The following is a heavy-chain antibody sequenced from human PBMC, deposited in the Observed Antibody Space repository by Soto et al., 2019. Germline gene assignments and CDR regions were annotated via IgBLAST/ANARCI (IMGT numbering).Heavy chain of an antibody. J-gene: IGHJ4*02. CDR3: ATDIAVAGTGGY. D-gene: IGHD6-19*01. Sequence: ASVKVSCKAYGYTFTSYGISWVRQAPGQGLEWMGWISAYNGNTNYAQKLQGRVTMTTDTSTSTAYMELRSLRSDDTAVYYCATDIAVAGTGGYWGQGTLVTVS. CDR1: GYTFTSYG. V-gene: IGHV1-18*01. CDR2: ISAYNGNT.